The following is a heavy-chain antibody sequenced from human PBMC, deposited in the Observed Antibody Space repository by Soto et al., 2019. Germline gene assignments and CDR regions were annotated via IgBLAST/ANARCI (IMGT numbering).Heavy chain of an antibody. V-gene: IGHV1-2*02. CDR3: ARDLFGVVITPDY. J-gene: IGHJ4*02. D-gene: IGHD3-3*01. CDR2: INPNSGGT. Sequence: ASVKVSCKASGYTFTGYYMHWVRQAPGQGLEWMGWINPNSGGTNYAQKFQGRVTMTRDTSISTAYMELSRLRSDDTAVYYCARDLFGVVITPDYWGQGTLVTVSS. CDR1: GYTFTGYY.